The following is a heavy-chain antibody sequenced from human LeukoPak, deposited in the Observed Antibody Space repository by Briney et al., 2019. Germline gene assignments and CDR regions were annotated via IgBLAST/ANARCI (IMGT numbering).Heavy chain of an antibody. CDR2: INHSGST. J-gene: IGHJ5*02. CDR1: GGSFSGYY. CDR3: ARGTSYYYGSGSYYDWFDP. D-gene: IGHD3-10*01. Sequence: SETLSLTCAVYGGSFSGYYWSWIRQPPGKGLEWIGEINHSGSTNYNPSLKSRGTISVDTSKNQFSLKLSSVTAADTAVYYCARGTSYYYGSGSYYDWFDPWGQGTLVTVSS. V-gene: IGHV4-34*01.